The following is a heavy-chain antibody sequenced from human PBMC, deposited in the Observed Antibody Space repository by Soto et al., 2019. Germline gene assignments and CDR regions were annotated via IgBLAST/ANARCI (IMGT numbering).Heavy chain of an antibody. D-gene: IGHD2-2*01. CDR3: ARLHGYCTSSSCHGHYAMDV. V-gene: IGHV4-39*01. CDR1: SAPVSSSTYT. Sequence: QLQLQESGPGLVKPSETLSLTCTVSSAPVSSSTYTWGWIRQPPGKGLEWIGSIYYSGSTYYNPSLNRRLTGSVDTSKNQSSLKVTSVTAADTAVYYCARLHGYCTSSSCHGHYAMDVWGQGTTVTVSS. CDR2: IYYSGST. J-gene: IGHJ6*02.